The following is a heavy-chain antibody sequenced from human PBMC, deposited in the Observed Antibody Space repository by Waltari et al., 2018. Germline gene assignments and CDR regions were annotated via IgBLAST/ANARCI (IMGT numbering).Heavy chain of an antibody. CDR1: GFTFSDFT. CDR2: IRSKANNYAT. V-gene: IGHV3-73*02. CDR3: TNFMSG. D-gene: IGHD3-10*01. Sequence: EVHLVESGGGLVQPGGSLNRSCAASGFTFSDFTMYWVRQASGKGLEWVGHIRSKANNYATGNAASVKGRFTVSRDDSKNTAYLQMNSLRTEDTAIYYCTNFMSGWGQGTTVTVSS. J-gene: IGHJ6*02.